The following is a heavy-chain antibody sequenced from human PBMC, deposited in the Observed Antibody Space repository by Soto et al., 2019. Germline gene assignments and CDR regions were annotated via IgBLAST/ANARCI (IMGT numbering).Heavy chain of an antibody. V-gene: IGHV3-33*01. J-gene: IGHJ6*02. D-gene: IGHD6-6*01. CDR2: IWFDGSYK. CDR1: GFTFSSYG. Sequence: VQVVQSGGGVVQPGRSLRLSCAASGFTFSSYGMLWVRQAPGKGLEWVADIWFDGSYKYYGDSVKGRFTISRDNSKNTLYLQMDRLRAEDTAVYYCARGIAARTSGHYYGMDVWGQGTTVAVSS. CDR3: ARGIAARTSGHYYGMDV.